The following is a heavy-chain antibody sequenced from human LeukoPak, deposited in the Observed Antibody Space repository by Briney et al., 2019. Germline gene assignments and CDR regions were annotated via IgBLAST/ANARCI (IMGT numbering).Heavy chain of an antibody. CDR2: ISTSSSYI. Sequence: GGSLRLSCAASEFXFSSYSMNWVRQAPGKGLESVSSISTSSSYIYYADSVKGRFTISRDNAKNSLYLQMNSLRAEDTAVYYCARGITAAGTNWFDPWGQGTLVTVSS. CDR3: ARGITAAGTNWFDP. CDR1: EFXFSSYS. D-gene: IGHD6-13*01. V-gene: IGHV3-21*01. J-gene: IGHJ5*02.